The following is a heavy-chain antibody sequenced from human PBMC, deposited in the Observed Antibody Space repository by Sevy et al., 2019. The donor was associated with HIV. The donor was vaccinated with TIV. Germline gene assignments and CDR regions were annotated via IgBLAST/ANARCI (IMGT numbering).Heavy chain of an antibody. D-gene: IGHD5-18*01. V-gene: IGHV3-30-3*01. CDR1: GFTFSSYA. CDR3: ARDRRIQLWSSMDY. CDR2: ISYDGSNK. Sequence: GGSLRLSCAASGFTFSSYAMHWVRQAPGKGLEWVAVISYDGSNKYYADSVKGRFTISRDNSKKTLYLQMNSLRAEDTAVYYCARDRRIQLWSSMDYWGQGTLVTVSS. J-gene: IGHJ4*02.